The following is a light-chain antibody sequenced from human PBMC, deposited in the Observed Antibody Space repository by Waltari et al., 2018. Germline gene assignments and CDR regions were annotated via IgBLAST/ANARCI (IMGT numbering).Light chain of an antibody. CDR3: AAWDDSLNGVV. J-gene: IGLJ2*01. CDR2: YDD. V-gene: IGLV1-36*01. Sequence: QSVLTQPPSVSEAPRQRVTISCSGRSPNIGNNAVNWYQQLPGKAPKLLIYYDDLLPSGVSDRFSGSKSGTSASLAISGLQSEDEADYYCAAWDDSLNGVVFGGGTKLTVL. CDR1: SPNIGNNA.